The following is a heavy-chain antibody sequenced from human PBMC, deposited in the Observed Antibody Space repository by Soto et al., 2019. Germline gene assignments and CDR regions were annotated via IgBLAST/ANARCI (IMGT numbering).Heavy chain of an antibody. CDR2: IKQDGSEK. J-gene: IGHJ4*02. V-gene: IGHV3-7*01. Sequence: GGSLRLSCAASGFTFSSYWMSWVRQAPGKGLEWVANIKQDGSEKYYVDSVKGRFTISRDNAKNSLYLQMNSLRAEDTAVYYCARDLQVVPADPTFGYWGQGTLVTVSS. CDR1: GFTFSSYW. D-gene: IGHD2-2*01. CDR3: ARDLQVVPADPTFGY.